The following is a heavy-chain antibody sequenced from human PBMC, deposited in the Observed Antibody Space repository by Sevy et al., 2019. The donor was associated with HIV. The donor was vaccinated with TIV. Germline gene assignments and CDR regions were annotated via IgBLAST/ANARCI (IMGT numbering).Heavy chain of an antibody. J-gene: IGHJ4*02. CDR1: GFDFSIYS. CDR3: EREGCNKPHDY. Sequence: GGSLRLSCAASGFDFSIYSMSWVRQAPGKGLEWVATLSFGGGKINYADSVKGRFTISRDNSKNSVYLQMNNMRVEDTVVYYCEREGCNKPHDYWGQGTLVTVSS. V-gene: IGHV3-23*01. CDR2: LSFGGGKI.